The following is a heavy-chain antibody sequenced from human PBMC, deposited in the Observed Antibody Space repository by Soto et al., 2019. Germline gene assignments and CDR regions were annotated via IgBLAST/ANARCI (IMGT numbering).Heavy chain of an antibody. V-gene: IGHV3-30*04. Sequence: GGSLRLSCAASGFTFSSYAMHWVRQAPGKGLEWVAVISYDGSNKYYADSVKGRFTISRDNSKNTLYLQMNSLRAEDTAVYYCARGGDIVVVPAAYYYYYMDVWGKGTTVTVSS. CDR2: ISYDGSNK. CDR1: GFTFSSYA. D-gene: IGHD2-2*01. CDR3: ARGGDIVVVPAAYYYYYMDV. J-gene: IGHJ6*03.